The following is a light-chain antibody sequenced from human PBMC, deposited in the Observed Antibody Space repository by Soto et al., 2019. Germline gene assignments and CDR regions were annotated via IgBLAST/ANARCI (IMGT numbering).Light chain of an antibody. CDR1: QSVNNY. V-gene: IGKV3-15*01. CDR2: GVS. CDR3: QQYNNWSPYT. J-gene: IGKJ2*01. Sequence: EIVMTQSPATLSVSPGERATLSCRASQSVNNYLAWYQQKPGQTPRLLIYGVSTRATGIPARFSGSGSGTEFTLTISSLQSEDFAVYYCQQYNNWSPYTFGQGTKLEIK.